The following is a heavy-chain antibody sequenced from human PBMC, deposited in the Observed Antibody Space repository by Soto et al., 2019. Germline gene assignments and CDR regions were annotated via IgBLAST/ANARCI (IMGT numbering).Heavy chain of an antibody. J-gene: IGHJ6*02. V-gene: IGHV3-53*01. CDR3: ARDGIFSSGWHNYYYYGMDV. CDR2: IYSGGST. Sequence: PGGSLRLSCAASGFTVSSNYMSWVRQAPGKGLEWVSVIYSGGSTYYADSVKGRFTISRDNSKNTLYIQMNSLRAEDTAVYYCARDGIFSSGWHNYYYYGMDVWGQGTTVTVSS. D-gene: IGHD6-19*01. CDR1: GFTVSSNY.